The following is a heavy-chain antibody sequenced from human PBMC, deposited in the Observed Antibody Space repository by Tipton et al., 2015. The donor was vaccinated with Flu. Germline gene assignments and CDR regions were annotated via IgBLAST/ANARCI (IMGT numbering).Heavy chain of an antibody. J-gene: IGHJ6*02. V-gene: IGHV3-49*04. CDR3: TRRRGFYGDYGPDYGMDV. CDR1: GFTFSRYA. D-gene: IGHD4-17*01. Sequence: SLRLSCAASGFTFSRYAMSWVRQAPGKGLEWVGFIRSKAYGGTTEYAASVKGRFTISRDDSNSVAYLQMNSLKTEDTAVYYCTRRRGFYGDYGPDYGMDVWGQGTTVTVSS. CDR2: IRSKAYGGTT.